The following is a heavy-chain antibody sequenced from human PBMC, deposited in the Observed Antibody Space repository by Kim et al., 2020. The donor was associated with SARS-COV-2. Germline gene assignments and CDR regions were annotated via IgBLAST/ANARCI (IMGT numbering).Heavy chain of an antibody. Sequence: GGSLRLSCAASGFTFSSYEMNWVRQAPGKGLEWVSYISSSGSTIYYADSVKGRFTISRDNAKNSLYLQMNSLRAEDTAVYYCAGTFIAARPGYYYYGMDVWGQGTTVTVSS. V-gene: IGHV3-48*03. CDR3: AGTFIAARPGYYYYGMDV. D-gene: IGHD6-6*01. CDR2: ISSSGSTI. CDR1: GFTFSSYE. J-gene: IGHJ6*02.